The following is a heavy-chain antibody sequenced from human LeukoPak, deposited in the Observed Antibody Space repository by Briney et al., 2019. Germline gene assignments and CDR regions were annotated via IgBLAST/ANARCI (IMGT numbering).Heavy chain of an antibody. CDR2: IYSGGST. V-gene: IGHV3-66*01. CDR3: ARDSAAAAAGTYYYYYYMDV. CDR1: GFTVSSNY. Sequence: PGGSLRLSCAASGFTVSSNYMSWVRQAPGKGLEWVSVIYSGGSTYYADSVKGRFTISRDNSKNTLYLQMNSLRAEDTAVYYCARDSAAAAAGTYYYYYYMDVWGKGTTVTISS. J-gene: IGHJ6*03. D-gene: IGHD6-13*01.